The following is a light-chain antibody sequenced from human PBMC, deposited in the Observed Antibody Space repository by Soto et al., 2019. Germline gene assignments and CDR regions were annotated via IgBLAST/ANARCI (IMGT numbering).Light chain of an antibody. CDR2: GAS. V-gene: IGKV3-20*01. CDR3: QQYGSSPST. CDR1: ESVSLNY. J-gene: IGKJ2*01. Sequence: EIVLTQSAGTLSLSPGERATLSCRASESVSLNYLAWYQQKPGQTPRLLIYGASRRATGIPDRFTAGGSGTDFTRTSTRLEPEDFAVYYWQQYGSSPSTFGQGTKLEIK.